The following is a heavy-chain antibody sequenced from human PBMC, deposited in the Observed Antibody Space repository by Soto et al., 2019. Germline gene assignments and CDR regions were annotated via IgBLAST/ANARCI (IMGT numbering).Heavy chain of an antibody. D-gene: IGHD2-15*01. J-gene: IGHJ1*01. Sequence: PGGSLRLSCAASGFTFSSYTMNWVRQAPGKGLEWVSSISSSGSYIYYADSVKGRFTISRDNAKNSLYLQMNSLRAEDTAVYYCAKPFVVVAADRFPRRPRAEYFQHWGQGTLVTVSS. CDR3: AKPFVVVAADRFPRRPRAEYFQH. CDR1: GFTFSSYT. V-gene: IGHV3-21*04. CDR2: ISSSGSYI.